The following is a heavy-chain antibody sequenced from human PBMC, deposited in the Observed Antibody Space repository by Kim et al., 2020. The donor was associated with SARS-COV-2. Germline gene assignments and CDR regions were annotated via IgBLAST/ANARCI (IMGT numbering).Heavy chain of an antibody. CDR3: ARERRRMTMVQGVIVWFDP. V-gene: IGHV4-4*02. CDR1: GGSISSSNW. D-gene: IGHD3-10*01. J-gene: IGHJ5*02. CDR2: IYHSGST. Sequence: SETLSLTCAVSGGSISSSNWWSWVRQPPGKGLEWIGEIYHSGSTNYNRSLKSRVTISVDKSKNQFSLKLSSVTAADTAVYYCARERRRMTMVQGVIVWFDPWGQGTLVTVSS.